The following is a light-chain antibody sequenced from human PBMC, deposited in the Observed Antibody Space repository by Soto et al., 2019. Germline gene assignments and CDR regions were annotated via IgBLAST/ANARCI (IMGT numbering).Light chain of an antibody. J-gene: IGKJ2*01. Sequence: VMTQSPAILSVSPGERATLSCRASQSVSTNVAWYQQIPGQTPRLLIYGASTRATGIPVRFSGSGSGTEFTRPISSLQSEDFAVYYCHQYDDGPYTFGQGTKVEI. CDR3: HQYDDGPYT. CDR2: GAS. CDR1: QSVSTN. V-gene: IGKV3-15*01.